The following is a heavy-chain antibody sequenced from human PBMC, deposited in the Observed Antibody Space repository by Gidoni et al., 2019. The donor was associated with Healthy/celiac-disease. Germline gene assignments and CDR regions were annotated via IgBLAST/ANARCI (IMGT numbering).Heavy chain of an antibody. CDR2: ISSSGSTI. D-gene: IGHD2-15*01. Sequence: QVQLVASGGGLVKPGGSLRLSCAAPVFTLRSSYMSWIRQAPGKGLEWVSYISSSGSTIYYADSVKGRFTISRDNAKNSLYLQMNSLRAEDTAVYYCAREAVGVVAAKSYFDYWGQGTLVTVSS. CDR3: AREAVGVVAAKSYFDY. V-gene: IGHV3-11*01. J-gene: IGHJ4*02. CDR1: VFTLRSSY.